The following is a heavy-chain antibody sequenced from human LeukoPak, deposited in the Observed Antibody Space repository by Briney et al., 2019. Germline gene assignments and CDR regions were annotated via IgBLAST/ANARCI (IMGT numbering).Heavy chain of an antibody. CDR2: ISGSGGST. CDR1: GFTFNCA. D-gene: IGHD1-26*01. CDR3: AKGQSGTYARVHFDY. Sequence: PGGSLRLSCAASGFTFNCAMSWVRQAPGKGLEWVSSISGSGGSTYYADSVKGRFTISRDNSKNTLYLQMNSLRAEDTAVYYCAKGQSGTYARVHFDYWGQGTLVTVSS. J-gene: IGHJ4*02. V-gene: IGHV3-23*01.